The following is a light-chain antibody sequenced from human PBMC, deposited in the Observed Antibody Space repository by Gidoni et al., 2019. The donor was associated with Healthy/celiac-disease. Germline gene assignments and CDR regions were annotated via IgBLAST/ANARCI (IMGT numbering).Light chain of an antibody. V-gene: IGKV2-28*01. CDR2: LGS. J-gene: IGKJ2*01. CDR1: QSLLHSNGYNY. CDR3: MQALQTPRS. Sequence: IVMTQSPLSLPVTPGEPASFSCWSSQSLLHSNGYNYLDWYLQKPGQSPQLLIYLGSNRVSEVPDRFSASGSGTDFTLKISRVEAEDVGVYYCMQALQTPRSFGQGTKLEIK.